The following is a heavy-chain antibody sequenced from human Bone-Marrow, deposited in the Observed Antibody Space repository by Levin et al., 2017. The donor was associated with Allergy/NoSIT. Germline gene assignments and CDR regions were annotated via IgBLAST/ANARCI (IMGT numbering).Heavy chain of an antibody. Sequence: GESLKISCKASGYTFTSYAMNWVRQAPGQGLEWMGWINTNTGNPTYAQGFTGRFVFSLDTSVSTAYLQISSLKAEDTAVYYCARDTLELRYYNHYMDVWGKGTTVTVSS. CDR1: GYTFTSYA. V-gene: IGHV7-4-1*02. CDR3: ARDTLELRYYNHYMDV. J-gene: IGHJ6*03. CDR2: INTNTGNP. D-gene: IGHD1-7*01.